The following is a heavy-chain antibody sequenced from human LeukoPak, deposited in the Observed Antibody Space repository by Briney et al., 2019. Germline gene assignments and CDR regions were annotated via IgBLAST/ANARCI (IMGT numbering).Heavy chain of an antibody. D-gene: IGHD5-24*01. J-gene: IGHJ3*02. CDR1: GGSISSYY. V-gene: IGHV4-4*07. CDR3: ASAVEMATSDAFDI. Sequence: SETLSLTCTVSGGSISSYYWSWIRQPAGKGLEWIGRIYTSGSTNYNPSLKSRVTMSVDTSKNQFSLKLSSVTAADTAVYYCASAVEMATSDAFDIWGQGTMVTVSS. CDR2: IYTSGST.